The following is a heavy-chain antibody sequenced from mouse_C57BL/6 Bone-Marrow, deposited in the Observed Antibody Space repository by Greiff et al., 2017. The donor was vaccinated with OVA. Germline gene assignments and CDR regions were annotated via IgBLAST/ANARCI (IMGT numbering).Heavy chain of an antibody. D-gene: IGHD1-1*01. CDR1: GYTFTDYN. J-gene: IGHJ4*01. CDR3: ARWGYGSSYPDY. Sequence: DVQLQESGPELVKPGASVKIPCKASGYTFTDYNMDWVKQSHGKSLEWIGDINPNNGGTIYNQKFKGKATLTVDKSSSTAYMELRSLTSEDTAVYYCARWGYGSSYPDYWGQGTSVTVSS. CDR2: INPNNGGT. V-gene: IGHV1-18*01.